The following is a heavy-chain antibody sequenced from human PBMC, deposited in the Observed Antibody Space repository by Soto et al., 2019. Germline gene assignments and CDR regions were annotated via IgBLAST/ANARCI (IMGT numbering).Heavy chain of an antibody. CDR1: GGTFSSYA. CDR2: IIPIFGTS. D-gene: IGHD5-18*01. J-gene: IGHJ6*02. CDR3: ARPHGYSYGYGGLYYYYSMDV. Sequence: QVQLVQSGAEVREPGSSVKVSCKASGGTFSSYAISWVRQAPGQGLEWMGGIIPIFGTSNYAQKFQGRVTITADESTSTAYMELSSLRSEDTAVYFCARPHGYSYGYGGLYYYYSMDVWGQGTTVTVSS. V-gene: IGHV1-69*13.